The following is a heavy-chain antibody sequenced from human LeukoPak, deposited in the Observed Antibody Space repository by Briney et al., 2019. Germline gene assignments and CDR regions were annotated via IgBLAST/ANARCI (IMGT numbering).Heavy chain of an antibody. CDR1: AFTFENYD. Sequence: GGSLRLSCIASAFTFENYDMRWGRQVPGKGLEWVSGIKWNGGSTAYADSVKGRFTISRDNAKNSLYLQMNSLRAEDTALYYCARGGITIFGVVRGFDYWGQGTLVTVSS. D-gene: IGHD3-3*01. V-gene: IGHV3-20*04. CDR3: ARGGITIFGVVRGFDY. CDR2: IKWNGGST. J-gene: IGHJ4*02.